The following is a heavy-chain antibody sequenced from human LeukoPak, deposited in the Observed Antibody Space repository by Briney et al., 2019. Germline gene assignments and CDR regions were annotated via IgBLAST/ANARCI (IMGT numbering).Heavy chain of an antibody. J-gene: IGHJ4*02. V-gene: IGHV4-39*01. CDR3: ARLHCDYYFDY. CDR2: IYYSGST. CDR1: GGSHSSNTYY. Sequence: SHTLSLPRTVSGGSHSSNTYYWGCIPQPPGKGLEWIGSIYYSGSTYYTPSSKSGVTMSVDKSKHQFSLNLICVNAADTAVYYCARLHCDYYFDYWGQGTLVTVSS. D-gene: IGHD2-21*02.